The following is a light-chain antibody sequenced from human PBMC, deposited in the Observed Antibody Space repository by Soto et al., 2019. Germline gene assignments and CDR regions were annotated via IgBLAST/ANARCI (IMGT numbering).Light chain of an antibody. CDR1: QSVSSSY. J-gene: IGKJ5*01. CDR3: QQYGTSPPST. V-gene: IGKV3-20*01. CDR2: GAS. Sequence: EIVLTQSPGTLSLSPGERATLSCRASQSVSSSYLAWYQQKPGQPPRLLINGASSRATGIPDRFSGSGSGTDFTLTISRLEPEDFAVYYCQQYGTSPPSTFGQGTRLEIK.